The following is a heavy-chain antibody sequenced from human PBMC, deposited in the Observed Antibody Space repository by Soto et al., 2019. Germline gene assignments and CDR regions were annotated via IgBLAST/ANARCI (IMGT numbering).Heavy chain of an antibody. CDR1: GGSFGSGGYY. CDR2: IYYSGST. J-gene: IGHJ4*02. D-gene: IGHD2-8*02. V-gene: IGHV4-31*03. Sequence: QLQLQESGPGLVKPSQTLSLACTVSGGSFGSGGYYWSWIRQLPGKGLEWIGYIYYSGSTYYNPSLKSRFTISLDTSKNQCSLKLSSVTAADTAVYYCARATSFSGHHGYWGQGTLVTVSS. CDR3: ARATSFSGHHGY.